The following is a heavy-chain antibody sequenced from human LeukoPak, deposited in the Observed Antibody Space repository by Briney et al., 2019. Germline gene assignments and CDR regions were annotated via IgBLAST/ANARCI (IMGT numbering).Heavy chain of an antibody. J-gene: IGHJ4*02. Sequence: GGSLRLSCAASGFTFSTYGVHWVRQAPRKGLEWVALIQYDGGNKYYADSVKGRFTISRDNSKNTLYLQMNSLRAEDTAVYYCAKDQGYTYGHSFDYWGQGTLVTVSS. V-gene: IGHV3-30*02. CDR3: AKDQGYTYGHSFDY. CDR1: GFTFSTYG. CDR2: IQYDGGNK. D-gene: IGHD5-18*01.